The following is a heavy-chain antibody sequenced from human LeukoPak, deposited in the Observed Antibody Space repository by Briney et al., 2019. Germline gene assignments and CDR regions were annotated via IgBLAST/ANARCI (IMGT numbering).Heavy chain of an antibody. CDR3: AREGSIYYSDSSGYLGY. CDR2: IYSGGRT. D-gene: IGHD3-22*01. CDR1: GDSINSGPYY. J-gene: IGHJ4*02. Sequence: PSQTLSLTCTVSGDSINSGPYYWSWIRQPAGKGLEWIGRIYSGGRTNYNPSLKSRVTISVDTSKNQFSLKLSSVTAADTAVYYCAREGSIYYSDSSGYLGYWGQGTLATVSS. V-gene: IGHV4-61*02.